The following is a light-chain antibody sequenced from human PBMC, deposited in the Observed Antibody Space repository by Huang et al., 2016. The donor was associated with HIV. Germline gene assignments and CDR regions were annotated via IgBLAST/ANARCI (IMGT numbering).Light chain of an antibody. Sequence: EIVLTQSPATLSLSPGERATLSCRASQSVSSYLAWYQQKPGQAPRLLIYDASNRATGIRARFSGSGSGTDFTLTISSLEPEDFAVYYCQQRSTRGFGGGTKVEIK. CDR1: QSVSSY. J-gene: IGKJ4*01. V-gene: IGKV3-11*01. CDR2: DAS. CDR3: QQRSTRG.